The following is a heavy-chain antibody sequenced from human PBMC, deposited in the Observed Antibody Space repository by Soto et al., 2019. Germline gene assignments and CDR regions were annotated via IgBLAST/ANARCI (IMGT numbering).Heavy chain of an antibody. D-gene: IGHD2-15*01. V-gene: IGHV3-21*01. Sequence: GSLRLSCVASGFTFRTYTMNWVRQAPGKVLEWVSGIRGFSPYTFYAESVKGRFTISRDNAKNSLYLQMNSLGVEDTAVYYCARDRGYDAHDYYYNAMDVWGQGTTVTVSS. CDR3: ARDRGYDAHDYYYNAMDV. J-gene: IGHJ6*02. CDR2: IRGFSPYT. CDR1: GFTFRTYT.